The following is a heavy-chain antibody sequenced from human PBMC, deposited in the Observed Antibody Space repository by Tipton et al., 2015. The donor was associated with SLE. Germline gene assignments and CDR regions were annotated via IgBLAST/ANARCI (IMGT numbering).Heavy chain of an antibody. J-gene: IGHJ4*02. CDR3: AREDSSGSSLFDY. CDR2: IYYSGST. D-gene: IGHD6-19*01. Sequence: TLSLTCTVSGGSISSYYWSWIRQPPGKGLEWIGYIYYSGSTNYNPFLKSRVTISVDTSKNQFSLKLSSVTAADTAVYYCAREDSSGSSLFDYWGQGTLVTVSS. CDR1: GGSISSYY. V-gene: IGHV4-59*12.